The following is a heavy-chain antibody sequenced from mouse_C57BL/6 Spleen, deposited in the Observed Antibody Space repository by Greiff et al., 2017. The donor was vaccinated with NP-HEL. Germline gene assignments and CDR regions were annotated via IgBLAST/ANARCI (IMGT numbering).Heavy chain of an antibody. V-gene: IGHV14-4*01. J-gene: IGHJ3*01. D-gene: IGHD1-1*01. Sequence: EVKLMESGAELVRPGASVKLSCTASGFNIKDDYMPWVKQRPEQGLEWIGWIDPENGDTEYASKFQGKATITADTSSNTAYLQLSSLTSEDTAVYYCTTDYYGSSGAYWGQGTLVTVSA. CDR3: TTDYYGSSGAY. CDR2: IDPENGDT. CDR1: GFNIKDDY.